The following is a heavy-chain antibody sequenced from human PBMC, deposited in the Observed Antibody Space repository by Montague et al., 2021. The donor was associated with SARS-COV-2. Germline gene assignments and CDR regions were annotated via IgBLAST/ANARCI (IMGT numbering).Heavy chain of an antibody. CDR3: ARIPVGSKYYFDF. CDR2: TYYRSKWYN. CDR1: GDSVSSNIAT. D-gene: IGHD2-2*01. V-gene: IGHV6-1*01. Sequence: CAISGDSVSSNIATWNWIRQSPSRGLEWLGRTYYRSKWYNDYAEXVKSRITIDPDTSKHQFSLHLNSVTPEDTAAYYCARIPVGSKYYFDFWGQGTLVTVSS. J-gene: IGHJ4*02.